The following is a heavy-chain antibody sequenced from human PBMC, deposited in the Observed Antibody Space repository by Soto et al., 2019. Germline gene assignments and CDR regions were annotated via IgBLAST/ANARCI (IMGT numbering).Heavy chain of an antibody. D-gene: IGHD6-19*01. J-gene: IGHJ4*02. Sequence: GGSLRLSCAASGFTFSSYAMHWVRQAPGKGLEWVAVISYDGSNKYYADSVKGRFTISRDNSKNTLYLQMNSLRAEDTAVYYCASRSVAGILSDYWGQGTLVTVSS. CDR2: ISYDGSNK. CDR3: ASRSVAGILSDY. V-gene: IGHV3-30-3*01. CDR1: GFTFSSYA.